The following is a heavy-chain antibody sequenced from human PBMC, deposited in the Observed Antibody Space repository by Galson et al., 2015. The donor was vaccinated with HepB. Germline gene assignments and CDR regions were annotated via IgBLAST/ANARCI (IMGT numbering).Heavy chain of an antibody. CDR3: ARDRGDYDDKSLDY. CDR1: GFTFSSYA. D-gene: IGHD4-17*01. J-gene: IGHJ4*02. V-gene: IGHV3-30-3*01. CDR2: ISYDGSNK. Sequence: SLRLSCAASGFTFSSYAMHWVRQAPGKGLEWVAVISYDGSNKYYADSVKGRFTISRDNSKNTLYLQMNSLRAEDTAVYYCARDRGDYDDKSLDYWGQGTLVPVSS.